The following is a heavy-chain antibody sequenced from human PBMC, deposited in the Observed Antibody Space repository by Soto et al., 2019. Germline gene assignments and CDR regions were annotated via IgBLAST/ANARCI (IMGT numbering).Heavy chain of an antibody. V-gene: IGHV1-8*01. CDR2: MNPNSGNT. J-gene: IGHJ6*02. D-gene: IGHD3-3*01. Sequence: GASVKVSCKASGYTFTSYDINWVRQATGQGLEWMGWMNPNSGNTGYAQKFQGRVTMTRNTSISTAYMELSSLRSEDTAVYYCARDLRNYDFWSGYPPTDVWGQGTTVTVSS. CDR1: GYTFTSYD. CDR3: ARDLRNYDFWSGYPPTDV.